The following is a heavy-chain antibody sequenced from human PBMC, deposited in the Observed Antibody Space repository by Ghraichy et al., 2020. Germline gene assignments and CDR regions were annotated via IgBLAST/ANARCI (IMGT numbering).Heavy chain of an antibody. CDR3: ARIAVSGTWYFDL. J-gene: IGHJ2*01. CDR1: GFTFSTCG. Sequence: ETLSLTCAASGFTFSTCGMSWVRQAPGKAPEWVSSISAGGELTYYTDSVKGRFTVSRDNSKNTMYLQTNSLRVEDTAVFYCARIAVSGTWYFDLWGRGTLVTVSS. CDR2: ISAGGELT. D-gene: IGHD6-19*01. V-gene: IGHV3-23*01.